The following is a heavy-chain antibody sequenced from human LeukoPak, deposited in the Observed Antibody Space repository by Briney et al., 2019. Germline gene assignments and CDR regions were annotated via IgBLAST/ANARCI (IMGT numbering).Heavy chain of an antibody. D-gene: IGHD6-13*01. CDR1: GFTFSSYA. CDR2: ISYDGSNK. J-gene: IGHJ4*02. Sequence: PGGSLRLSCAASGFTFSSYAMHWVRQPPGKGLEWVAVISYDGSNKYYADSVKGRFTISRDNPKNTLYLQMNSLRAEDTAVYYCAIAAAGSFDYWGQGTLVTVSS. CDR3: AIAAAGSFDY. V-gene: IGHV3-30-3*01.